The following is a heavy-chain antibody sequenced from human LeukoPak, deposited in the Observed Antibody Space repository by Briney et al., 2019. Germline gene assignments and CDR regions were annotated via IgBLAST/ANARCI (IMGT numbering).Heavy chain of an antibody. J-gene: IGHJ4*02. CDR3: VRRRKSNDN. D-gene: IGHD1-14*01. Sequence: SETLSLTCAVYGGSFSGYFWIWVRQPPGKGLEWIGEISLDGSTTYNPSLKSRVTISVDTSKTQFSLKLTSVAAAGTAVYYCVRRRKSNDNWGQGTLVTVSS. CDR2: ISLDGST. CDR1: GGSFSGYF. V-gene: IGHV4-34*01.